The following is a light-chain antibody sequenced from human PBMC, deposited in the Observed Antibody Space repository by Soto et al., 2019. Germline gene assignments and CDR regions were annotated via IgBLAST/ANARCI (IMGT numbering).Light chain of an antibody. Sequence: QSLLTQPAPLYGSPGQWITISCTGTNSDGGGYNYVSWYQHHPGKAPKLIIYDVSNRPSGVSIRFSGSKSDNTASLTISGLQPEDEADYHCSSYTTSNTRQIVFGTGTKVTVL. CDR2: DVS. CDR1: NSDGGGYNY. J-gene: IGLJ1*01. V-gene: IGLV2-14*03. CDR3: SSYTTSNTRQIV.